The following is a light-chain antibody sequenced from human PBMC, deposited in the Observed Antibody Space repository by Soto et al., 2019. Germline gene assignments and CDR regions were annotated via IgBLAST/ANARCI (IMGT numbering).Light chain of an antibody. CDR2: AAS. Sequence: DIQMTQSPSSVSASVGDRVTITCRASQGISSWLAWYQQKPGKAPKLLIYAASTLQSGVPSRFTGSASGTDFTLTISSLQPEDVATYYCQKYDSAPLTFGGGTKVDIK. CDR3: QKYDSAPLT. CDR1: QGISSW. V-gene: IGKV1-27*01. J-gene: IGKJ4*01.